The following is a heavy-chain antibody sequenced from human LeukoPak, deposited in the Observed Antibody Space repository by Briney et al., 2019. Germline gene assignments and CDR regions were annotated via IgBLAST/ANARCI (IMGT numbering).Heavy chain of an antibody. V-gene: IGHV3-21*01. CDR1: GFTFSSYS. J-gene: IGHJ4*02. CDR2: ISSSSSYI. Sequence: GGSLRLSCAASGFTFSSYSINWVRQAPGKGLKWVSSISSSSSYIYYADSVKGRFTISRDNAKNSLYLQMNSLRAEDTAVYYCARDEQWLAYDYWGQGTLVTVSS. D-gene: IGHD6-19*01. CDR3: ARDEQWLAYDY.